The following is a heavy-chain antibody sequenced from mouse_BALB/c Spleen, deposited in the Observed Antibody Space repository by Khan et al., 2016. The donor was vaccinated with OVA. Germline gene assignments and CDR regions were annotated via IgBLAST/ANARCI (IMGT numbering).Heavy chain of an antibody. V-gene: IGHV5-6*01. CDR2: INSDGYYT. CDR3: SGRLTESFAY. D-gene: IGHD4-1*01. Sequence: EVQLQESGGDLVRPGGSLKLSCAASGFTFSAYGMSWVRQSPDKRLEWVATINSDGYYTYYPDSLKGQSIISIDNAKNTLYLQMRSLKSEDTAMFYYSGRLTESFAYWGQGTLVTVSA. CDR1: GFTFSAYG. J-gene: IGHJ3*01.